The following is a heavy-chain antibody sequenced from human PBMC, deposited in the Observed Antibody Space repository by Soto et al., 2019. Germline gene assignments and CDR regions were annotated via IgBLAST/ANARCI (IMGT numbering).Heavy chain of an antibody. CDR3: AILPRGYSYVLEDY. V-gene: IGHV1-69*12. CDR1: GGTFSSYA. D-gene: IGHD5-18*01. J-gene: IGHJ4*02. CDR2: IIPIFGTA. Sequence: QVQLVQSGAEVKKPGSSVKVSCKASGGTFSSYAISWVRQAPGQGLEWMGGIIPIFGTAHDAQKFQGRVTSTADESTSTAYMELSSLRSEDTAVYYCAILPRGYSYVLEDYWGQGTLVTVSS.